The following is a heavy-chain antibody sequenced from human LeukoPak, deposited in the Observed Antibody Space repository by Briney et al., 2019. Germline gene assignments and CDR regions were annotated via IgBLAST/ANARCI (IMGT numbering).Heavy chain of an antibody. CDR1: GGSISGYY. CDR2: IYYSGST. Sequence: PSETLSLTCTVSGGSISGYYWSWIRQPPGKGLEWIAYIYYSGSTNHNPSLKSRVTISVDTSKNQFSLKLSSVTAADTAVYYCARLEMYGDYPTNWYFDLWGRGTLVTVSS. V-gene: IGHV4-59*08. CDR3: ARLEMYGDYPTNWYFDL. J-gene: IGHJ2*01. D-gene: IGHD4-17*01.